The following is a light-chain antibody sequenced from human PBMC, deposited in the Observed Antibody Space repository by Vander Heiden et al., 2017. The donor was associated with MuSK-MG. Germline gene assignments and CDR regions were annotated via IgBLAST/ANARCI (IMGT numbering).Light chain of an antibody. V-gene: IGKV1-NL1*01. Sequence: DIQMTHPPSSLSASVGDRVTITCRASQGISNSLAWYQQKPGKAPKLLLYAASRLESGVPSRFSGSGSGTDYTLTISSLQPEDFATYYCQQDDSTPRTFGQGTKLEIK. CDR2: AAS. CDR3: QQDDSTPRT. J-gene: IGKJ2*01. CDR1: QGISNS.